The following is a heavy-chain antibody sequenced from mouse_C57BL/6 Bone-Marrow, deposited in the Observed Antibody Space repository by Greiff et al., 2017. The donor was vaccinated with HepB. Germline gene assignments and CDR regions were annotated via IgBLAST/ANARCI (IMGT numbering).Heavy chain of an antibody. D-gene: IGHD2-4*01. CDR3: AATMIKAY. Sequence: QVQLQQPGAELVMPGASVKLSCKASGYTFTSYWMHWVKQRPGQGLEWIGEIDPSDSYTNYNQKFKGKSTLTVDKSSSTAYMQLSSLTSEDSAVYYCAATMIKAYWGQGTLVTVSA. CDR1: GYTFTSYW. V-gene: IGHV1-69*01. J-gene: IGHJ3*01. CDR2: IDPSDSYT.